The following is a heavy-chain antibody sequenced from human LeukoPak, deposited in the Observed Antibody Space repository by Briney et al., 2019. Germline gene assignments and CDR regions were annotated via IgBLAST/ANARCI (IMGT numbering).Heavy chain of an antibody. Sequence: SETLSLTCAVYGGFFSGYYWSWIRQPPGKGLEWIGEINHSGSTNYNPSLKSRVTISVDTSKNQFSLKLSSVTAADTAVYYCARLPYSSSPYYYYYMDVWGKGTTVTVSS. J-gene: IGHJ6*03. D-gene: IGHD6-6*01. V-gene: IGHV4-34*01. CDR3: ARLPYSSSPYYYYYMDV. CDR2: INHSGST. CDR1: GGFFSGYY.